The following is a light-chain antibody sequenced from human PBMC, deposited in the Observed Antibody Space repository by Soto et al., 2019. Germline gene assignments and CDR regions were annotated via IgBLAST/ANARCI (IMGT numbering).Light chain of an antibody. CDR3: QQYDDLPFT. CDR1: QDITNY. Sequence: DIQMTQSPSSLSASVGDRVTITCQASQDITNYLSWYQQKPGKAPELLIYDESNLETGVPSRFSGSGSGTDFTFTISSLQPEDTATYYCQQYDDLPFTFGPGTKVDIK. CDR2: DES. J-gene: IGKJ3*01. V-gene: IGKV1-33*01.